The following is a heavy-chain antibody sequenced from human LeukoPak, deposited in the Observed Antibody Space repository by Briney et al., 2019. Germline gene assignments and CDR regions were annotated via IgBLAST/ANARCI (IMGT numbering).Heavy chain of an antibody. V-gene: IGHV3-30*02. J-gene: IGHJ3*02. CDR1: GFTFSSYD. D-gene: IGHD4-23*01. Sequence: PGGSLRLSCAASGFTFSSYDMHWVRQAPGKGLEWVAFIRYDGSNKYYADSVKGRFTISRDNSKNTLYLQMNSLRAEDTAVYYCAKPAGGNSGSAAFDIWGQGTMVTVPS. CDR2: IRYDGSNK. CDR3: AKPAGGNSGSAAFDI.